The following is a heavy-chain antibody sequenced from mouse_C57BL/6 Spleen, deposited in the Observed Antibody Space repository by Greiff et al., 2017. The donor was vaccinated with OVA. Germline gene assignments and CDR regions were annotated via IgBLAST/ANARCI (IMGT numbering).Heavy chain of an antibody. CDR2: IDPEDGET. CDR1: GFNIKDYY. V-gene: IGHV14-2*01. J-gene: IGHJ2*01. CDR3: AIYDGYQYFDY. D-gene: IGHD2-3*01. Sequence: EVQLQESGAELVKPGASVKLSCTASGFNIKDYYMHWVKQRTEQGLEWIGRIDPEDGETKYAPKFPGKATITADTSSNTAYLQLSSLTSEDTAVYYCAIYDGYQYFDYWGQGTTLTVSS.